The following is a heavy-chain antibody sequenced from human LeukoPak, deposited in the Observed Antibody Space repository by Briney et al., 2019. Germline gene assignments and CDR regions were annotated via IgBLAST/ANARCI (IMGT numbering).Heavy chain of an antibody. D-gene: IGHD4-11*01. J-gene: IGHJ5*02. CDR2: IIPIFGTA. V-gene: IGHV1-69*13. Sequence: SVKVSCKASGGTCISYAISWVRQAPGQGLEWMGGIIPIFGTANYAQKFQGRVTITADESTSTAYMELNSLRSEDTAVYYCARVQDYSNSNWFDPWGQGTLVTVSS. CDR1: GGTCISYA. CDR3: ARVQDYSNSNWFDP.